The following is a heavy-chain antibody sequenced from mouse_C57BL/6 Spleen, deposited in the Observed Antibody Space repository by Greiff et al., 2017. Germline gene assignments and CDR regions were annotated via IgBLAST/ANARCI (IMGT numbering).Heavy chain of an antibody. J-gene: IGHJ4*01. CDR2: INPYNGGT. CDR3: ARYDYDEEGYAMDY. V-gene: IGHV1-19*01. Sequence: EVQLQQSGPVLVKPGASVKMSCKASGYTFTDYYMNWVKQSHGKSLEWIGVINPYNGGTSYNQKFKGKATLTVDKSSSTAYMELNSLTSEDSAVYYCARYDYDEEGYAMDYWGQGTSVTVSS. CDR1: GYTFTDYY. D-gene: IGHD2-4*01.